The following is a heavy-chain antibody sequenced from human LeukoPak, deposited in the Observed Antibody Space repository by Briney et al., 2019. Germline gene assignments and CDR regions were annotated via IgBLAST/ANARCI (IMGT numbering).Heavy chain of an antibody. J-gene: IGHJ6*02. V-gene: IGHV4-4*07. D-gene: IGHD3-3*01. CDR1: GGSISSYY. CDR3: ARDRFLEWGYYYYGMDV. CDR2: IYTSGST. Sequence: PSETLSLTCTVSGGSISSYYWSWIRQPAGKGLEWIGRIYTSGSTNYNPSLKSRVTMSVDTSKNQFSLKLSSVTAADTAVYYCARDRFLEWGYYYYGMDVWGQGTTVTVSS.